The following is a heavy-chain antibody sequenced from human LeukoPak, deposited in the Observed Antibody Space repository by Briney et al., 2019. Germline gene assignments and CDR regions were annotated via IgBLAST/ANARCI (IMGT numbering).Heavy chain of an antibody. CDR2: IIPIFGTA. J-gene: IGHJ4*02. Sequence: SVKVSCKASGGTFSSYAISWVRQAPGQGLEWMGGIIPIFGTANYAQKFQGRVTMTRDTSISTAYMELSRLRSDDTAVYYCARWGKNTAMFGYWGQGTLVTVSS. D-gene: IGHD5-18*01. V-gene: IGHV1-69*05. CDR3: ARWGKNTAMFGY. CDR1: GGTFSSYA.